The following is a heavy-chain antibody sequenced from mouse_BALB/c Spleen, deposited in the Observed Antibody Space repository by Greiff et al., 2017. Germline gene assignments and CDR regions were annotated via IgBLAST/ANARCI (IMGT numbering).Heavy chain of an antibody. J-gene: IGHJ4*01. CDR2: ISSGGST. V-gene: IGHV5-6-5*01. Sequence: EVKVVESGGGLVKPGGSLKLSCAASGFTFSSYAMSWVRQTPEKRLEWVASISSGGSTYYPDSVKGRFTISRDNARNILYLQMSSLRSEDTAMYYCARGWNYGNYDAMDYWGQGTSVTVSS. CDR3: ARGWNYGNYDAMDY. CDR1: GFTFSSYA. D-gene: IGHD2-1*01.